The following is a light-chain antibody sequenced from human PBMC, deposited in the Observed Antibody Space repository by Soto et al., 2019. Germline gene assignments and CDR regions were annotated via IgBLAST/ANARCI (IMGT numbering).Light chain of an antibody. Sequence: EILLTQSPATLSVSPGERVTLSCRASESVAGHLAWYQQKPGQAPRLLIHGAYIRATGIPVRFSGSGSGTEFTLTISSLQSEDFAVYYCQQYDNWPRTFGQGTKVDIK. CDR1: ESVAGH. V-gene: IGKV3-15*01. CDR3: QQYDNWPRT. J-gene: IGKJ1*01. CDR2: GAY.